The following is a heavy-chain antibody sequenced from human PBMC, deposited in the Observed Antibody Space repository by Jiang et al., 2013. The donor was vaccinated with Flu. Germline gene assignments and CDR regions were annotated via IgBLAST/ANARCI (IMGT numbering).Heavy chain of an antibody. Sequence: VQLVESGGGVVQPGRSLRLSCAASGFTFSSYGMHWVRQAPGKGLEWVAVIWYDGSNKYYADSVKGRFTISRDNSKNTLYLQMNSLRAEDTAVYYCARGDPGSDAFDIWGQGTMVTVSS. D-gene: IGHD3-10*01. CDR3: ARGDPGSDAFDI. CDR2: IWYDGSNK. J-gene: IGHJ3*02. V-gene: IGHV3-33*01. CDR1: GFTFSSYG.